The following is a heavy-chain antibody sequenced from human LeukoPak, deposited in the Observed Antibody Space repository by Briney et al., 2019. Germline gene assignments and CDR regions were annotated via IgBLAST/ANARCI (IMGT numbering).Heavy chain of an antibody. D-gene: IGHD3-22*01. J-gene: IGHJ4*02. CDR2: IYYSGST. CDR3: ARLHYYDKYYFDY. Sequence: PSETLSLTCTVSGGSISSSSYYWGWIRQPPGKGLEWIGSIYYSGSTYYNPSLKSRVTISVDTSKNQFSLKLSSVTAADTAVYYCARLHYYDKYYFDYWGQGTLVTVSS. CDR1: GGSISSSSYY. V-gene: IGHV4-39*01.